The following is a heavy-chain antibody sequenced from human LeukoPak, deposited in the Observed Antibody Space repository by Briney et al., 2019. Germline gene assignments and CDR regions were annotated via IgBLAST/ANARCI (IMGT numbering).Heavy chain of an antibody. CDR1: GGSISSYY. J-gene: IGHJ6*03. CDR2: IYYSGST. V-gene: IGHV4-59*01. CDR3: ARFHSYYYYMDV. Sequence: SETLSLTCTVSGGSISSYYWSWIRQPPGKVLEWTGYIYYSGSTNYNLSLKSRVTISVDTSKNHISLKLSSVTAADTAVYYCARFHSYYYYMDVWGKGTTVTVSS. D-gene: IGHD1-26*01.